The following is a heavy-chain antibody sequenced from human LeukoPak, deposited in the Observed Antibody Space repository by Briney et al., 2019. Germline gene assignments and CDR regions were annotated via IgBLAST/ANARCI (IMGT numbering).Heavy chain of an antibody. CDR2: IDPNSGGT. CDR3: ARDFTAAGTLNYYFDY. Sequence: ASVKVSCKTSDYTFTDYYIHWVRQAPGQGFEWMGWIDPNSGGTNYALKFQGRVTMTRDTSISTAYMELSRLRSDDTAVYYCARDFTAAGTLNYYFDYWGQGTLVTVSS. V-gene: IGHV1-2*02. J-gene: IGHJ4*02. CDR1: DYTFTDYY. D-gene: IGHD6-13*01.